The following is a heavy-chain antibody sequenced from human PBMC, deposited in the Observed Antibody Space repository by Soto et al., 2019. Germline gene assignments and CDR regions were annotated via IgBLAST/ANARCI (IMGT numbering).Heavy chain of an antibody. CDR3: ASIRETYYYDLDV. CDR1: VVAFSGCE. D-gene: IGHD1-26*01. Sequence: SWGSMSVCWAAAVVAFSGCERNWVRQAPGKRLEWVSYMSSDGGAVYYADSVKGRFTISRDNAKNSLYLQMNSLRAEDTAIYYCASIRETYYYDLDVWGQGTTVTVSS. CDR2: MSSDGGAV. V-gene: IGHV3-48*03. J-gene: IGHJ6*02.